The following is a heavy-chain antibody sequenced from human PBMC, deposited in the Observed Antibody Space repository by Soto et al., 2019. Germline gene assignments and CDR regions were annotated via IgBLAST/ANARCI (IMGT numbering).Heavy chain of an antibody. Sequence: ASVKVSCKASGYTFTGYYMHWVRQAPGQGLEWMGWINPNSGGTNYAQKFQGWVTMTRDTSISTAYMELSRLRSDDTAVYYCARDIGYGSSPYFDYWGQGTLVTVSS. CDR1: GYTFTGYY. J-gene: IGHJ4*02. CDR2: INPNSGGT. V-gene: IGHV1-2*04. CDR3: ARDIGYGSSPYFDY. D-gene: IGHD3-10*01.